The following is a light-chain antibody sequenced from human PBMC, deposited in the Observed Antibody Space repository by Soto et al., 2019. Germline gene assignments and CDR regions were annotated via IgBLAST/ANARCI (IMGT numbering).Light chain of an antibody. CDR1: QSMSIW. V-gene: IGKV1-5*03. CDR3: HQAYSFPIP. CDR2: KAS. J-gene: IGKJ5*01. Sequence: TPSPATLSASVVDRVTIPGRGSQSMSIWLAWYQQKPGKAPKLLIYKASTLESGVPARFSGGGSGTDFTLSINSLQPEDLATYYCHQAYSFPIPFGQGTRLEI.